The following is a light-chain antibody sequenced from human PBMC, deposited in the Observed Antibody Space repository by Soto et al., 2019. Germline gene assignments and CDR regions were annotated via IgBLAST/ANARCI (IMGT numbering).Light chain of an antibody. CDR2: GAS. J-gene: IGKJ4*02. Sequence: EILMTQSPATLSVSPGERVILSCRASQSVGSTLAWYQQKPGQAPRLLIRGASTRATGVPARFSGSGSGTEFTLTISSLQSEDFAVYYCKQYSTSLTFGGGTTLEIK. V-gene: IGKV3-15*01. CDR1: QSVGST. CDR3: KQYSTSLT.